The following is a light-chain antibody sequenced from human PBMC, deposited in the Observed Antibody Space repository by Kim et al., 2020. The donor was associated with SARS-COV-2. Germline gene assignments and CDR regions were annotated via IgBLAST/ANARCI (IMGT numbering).Light chain of an antibody. CDR2: ATS. V-gene: IGKV1-39*01. CDR1: QSINAY. Sequence: DIQMTQSPSSLAASVGDRVTITCRASQSINAYLNWYQQKPGKAPKLLIYATSTLQSGVPSRFSGRGSGTDFTLTITSLQPEDFATYYCQQSQTAPLLTFGGGTKVDIK. CDR3: QQSQTAPLLT. J-gene: IGKJ4*01.